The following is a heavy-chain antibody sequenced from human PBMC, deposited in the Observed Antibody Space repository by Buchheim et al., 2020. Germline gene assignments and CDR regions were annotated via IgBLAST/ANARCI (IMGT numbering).Heavy chain of an antibody. J-gene: IGHJ6*02. V-gene: IGHV1-69*04. Sequence: QVQLVQSGAEVKKPGSSVKVSCKASGGTFSSYAISWVRQAPGQGLEWMGRIIPILGIANYAQKFQGRVTITADKSTSTAYMGLSSLRSEDTAVYYCTNTNVTYDFWSGYYFASQAQDYYYYGMDVWGQGTT. CDR1: GGTFSSYA. CDR2: IIPILGIA. D-gene: IGHD3-3*01. CDR3: TNTNVTYDFWSGYYFASQAQDYYYYGMDV.